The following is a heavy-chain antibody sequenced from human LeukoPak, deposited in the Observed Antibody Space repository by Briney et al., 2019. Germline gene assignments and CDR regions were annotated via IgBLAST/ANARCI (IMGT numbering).Heavy chain of an antibody. Sequence: GGSLRLSCAASGFTFDDYAMHWVRQAPGKGLEWVSVIYSGGSTYYADSVKGRFTISRDNSKNTLYLQMNSLRTEDTAVYYCAREIYYGSGSPSNDAFDIWGQGTMVTVSS. CDR1: GFTFDDYA. CDR2: IYSGGST. V-gene: IGHV3-53*01. CDR3: AREIYYGSGSPSNDAFDI. J-gene: IGHJ3*02. D-gene: IGHD3-10*01.